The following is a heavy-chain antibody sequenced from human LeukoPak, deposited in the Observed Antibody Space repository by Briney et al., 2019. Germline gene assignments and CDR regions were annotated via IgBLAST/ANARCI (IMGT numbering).Heavy chain of an antibody. Sequence: GGSLRLSCAASGFTFSSYGMPWVRQAPGKGLEWVAVIWYDGSNKYYADSVKGRFTISRDNSKNTLYLQMNSLRAEDTAVYYCARVDEHQALDYWGQGTLVTVSS. CDR1: GFTFSSYG. V-gene: IGHV3-33*01. D-gene: IGHD2-2*01. CDR3: ARVDEHQALDY. J-gene: IGHJ4*02. CDR2: IWYDGSNK.